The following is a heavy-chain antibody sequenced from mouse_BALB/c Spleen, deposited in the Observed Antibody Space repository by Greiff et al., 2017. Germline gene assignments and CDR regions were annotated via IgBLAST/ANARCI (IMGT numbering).Heavy chain of an antibody. CDR2: IRLKSNNYAT. V-gene: IGHV6-6*02. Sequence: EVHLVESGGGLVQPGGSMKLSCVASGFTFSNYWMNWVRQSPEKGLEWVAEIRLKSNNYATHYAESVKGRFTISRDDSKSSVYLQMNNLRAEDTGIYYCTRRTSYAMDYWGQGTSVTVSS. J-gene: IGHJ4*01. CDR1: GFTFSNYW. CDR3: TRRTSYAMDY.